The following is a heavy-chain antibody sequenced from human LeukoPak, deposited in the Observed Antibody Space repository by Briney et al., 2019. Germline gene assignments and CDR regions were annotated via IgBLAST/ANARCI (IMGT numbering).Heavy chain of an antibody. CDR2: INHSGST. CDR1: GGSFSGYY. D-gene: IGHD6-13*01. Sequence: PSGTLSLTCAVYGGSFSGYYWSWIRQPPGKGLEWIGEINHSGSTNYNPSLKSRVTISVDTSKNQFSLKLSSVTAADTAVYYCARASSWYFGWFDPWGQGTLVTVSS. CDR3: ARASSWYFGWFDP. V-gene: IGHV4-34*01. J-gene: IGHJ5*02.